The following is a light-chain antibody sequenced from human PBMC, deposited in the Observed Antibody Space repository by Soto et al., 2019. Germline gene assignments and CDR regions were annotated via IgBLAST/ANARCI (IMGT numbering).Light chain of an antibody. CDR2: AAS. Sequence: EIVMTQSPATLSVSPGERATLSCRASQSVSSNLAWYQQKPGQAPRLLIYAASTRATGIPARFSGSGSGTEFTLTISSLQSEDFAVYSCQQYNNWPRTFGQGTKVEIQ. J-gene: IGKJ1*01. CDR3: QQYNNWPRT. CDR1: QSVSSN. V-gene: IGKV3-15*01.